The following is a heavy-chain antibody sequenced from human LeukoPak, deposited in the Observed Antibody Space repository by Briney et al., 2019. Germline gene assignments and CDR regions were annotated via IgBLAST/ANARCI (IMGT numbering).Heavy chain of an antibody. Sequence: SETLSLTCTVSGGSISSYYWSWIRQPPGKGLEWIGYIYHTGSAAYNPSLKSRATMSVDTSKNQFALKLSSVTAEDTAVYYCARWFCVTDTCLHMDVWGKGTTVTVSS. CDR2: IYHTGSA. CDR1: GGSISSYY. D-gene: IGHD3-22*01. V-gene: IGHV4-59*08. J-gene: IGHJ6*03. CDR3: ARWFCVTDTCLHMDV.